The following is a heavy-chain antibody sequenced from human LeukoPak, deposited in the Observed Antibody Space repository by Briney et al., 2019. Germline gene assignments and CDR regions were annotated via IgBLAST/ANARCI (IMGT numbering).Heavy chain of an antibody. CDR2: INPNSGGT. Sequence: ASVTVSFKASGYTFTGYYMHWVRQAPGQGLEWMGWINPNSGGTNYAQKFQGRVTMTRDTSISTAYMELSRLRSDDTAVYYCASYNWNDEYYYYGMDVWGQGATVTVSS. CDR1: GYTFTGYY. CDR3: ASYNWNDEYYYYGMDV. V-gene: IGHV1-2*02. J-gene: IGHJ6*02. D-gene: IGHD1-1*01.